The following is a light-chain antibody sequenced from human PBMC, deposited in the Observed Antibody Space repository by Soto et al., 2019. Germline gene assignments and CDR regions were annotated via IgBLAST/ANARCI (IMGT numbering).Light chain of an antibody. CDR3: QNYYSAPRT. J-gene: IGKJ1*01. CDR2: GAS. V-gene: IGKV1-27*01. Sequence: DIQMTQSPSSLSASVGDRVTITCRASQGISNYLAWYQQKPGKVPELLIYGASTLQPGVPSRFTGSGSGTDFALTISSLQPEDIATYYCQNYYSAPRTFGQGNKVELK. CDR1: QGISNY.